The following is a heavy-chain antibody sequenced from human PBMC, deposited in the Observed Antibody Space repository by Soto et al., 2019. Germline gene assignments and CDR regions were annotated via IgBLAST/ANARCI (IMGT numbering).Heavy chain of an antibody. CDR1: GGSFSGYY. J-gene: IGHJ4*02. CDR2: INHSGST. CDR3: ARGSSSWYPFDY. V-gene: IGHV4-34*01. D-gene: IGHD6-13*01. Sequence: SETLSLTXAVYGGSFSGYYWGWIRQPPGKGLEWIGEINHSGSTNYNPSLKSRVTISVDTSKNQFSLKLSSVTAADTAVYYCARGSSSWYPFDYWGQGTLVTVSS.